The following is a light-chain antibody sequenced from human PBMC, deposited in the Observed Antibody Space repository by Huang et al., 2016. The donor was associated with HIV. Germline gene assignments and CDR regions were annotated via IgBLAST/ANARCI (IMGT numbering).Light chain of an antibody. CDR3: QQYNNWPPYT. V-gene: IGKV3-15*01. Sequence: EVVMTQSPATLSVSPGERATLSCRASQSVRSNLAWYQQKPGQAPRLLIYGASTRATDTPGRFNGSGSGTEFTLTISSLESEDFAVYYCQQYNNWPPYTFGQGTKLDIK. CDR1: QSVRSN. CDR2: GAS. J-gene: IGKJ2*01.